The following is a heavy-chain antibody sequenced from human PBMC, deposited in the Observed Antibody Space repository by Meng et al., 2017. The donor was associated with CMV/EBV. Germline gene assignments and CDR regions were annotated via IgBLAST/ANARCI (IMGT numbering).Heavy chain of an antibody. V-gene: IGHV4-34*01. CDR3: ARGGNWFDP. CDR2: FNHSGST. CDR1: GGSFIGYC. Sequence: QVPLQQWGEAPLKPSVTLSLSWAVYGGSFIGYCWSWIRQPPGKELDGIGEFNHSGSTNYNPSLKRRVTISVDTSKNEFSLKLSYVTAADTAVYYCARGGNWFDPWGQGTLVTVSS. J-gene: IGHJ5*02.